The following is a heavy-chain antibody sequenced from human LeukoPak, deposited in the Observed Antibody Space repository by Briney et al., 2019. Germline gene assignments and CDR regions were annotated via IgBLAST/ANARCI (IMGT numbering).Heavy chain of an antibody. J-gene: IGHJ4*02. D-gene: IGHD3-22*01. CDR2: ISSGRGYI. CDR3: ARQCYYYDSNESCDY. Sequence: GGSLRLSCAASGFTFSTYSRNWVRQAPGKGLEWVSSISSGRGYIYYADSVKGRFSISRDNAKNSLYLQMNSLRAEDTAVYYCARQCYYYDSNESCDYWGQGTLVTVSS. CDR1: GFTFSTYS. V-gene: IGHV3-21*01.